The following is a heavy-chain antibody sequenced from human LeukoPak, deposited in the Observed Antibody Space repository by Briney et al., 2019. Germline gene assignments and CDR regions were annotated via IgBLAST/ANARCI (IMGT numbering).Heavy chain of an antibody. CDR3: AKARKWREEVPTFDY. CDR1: EFIFSKYG. D-gene: IGHD2-2*01. CDR2: ISGSGGST. Sequence: PGGSLRLSCAASEFIFSKYGMHWVRQAPGKGLEWVSAISGSGGSTYYADSVKGRFTISRDNSKNTLYLQMNSLRAEDTAVYYCAKARKWREEVPTFDYWGQGTLVTVSS. V-gene: IGHV3-23*01. J-gene: IGHJ4*02.